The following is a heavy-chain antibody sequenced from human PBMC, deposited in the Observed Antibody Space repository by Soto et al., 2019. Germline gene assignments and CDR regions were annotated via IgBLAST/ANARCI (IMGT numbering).Heavy chain of an antibody. J-gene: IGHJ4*02. CDR1: GGSISSSSYY. V-gene: IGHV4-39*01. Sequence: SETLSLTCTVSGGSISSSSYYWGWIRQPPGKGLEWIGSIYYSGSTYYNPSLKSRVTISVDTSKNQFSLKLSSVTAADTAVYYCARQGYVWGSYRPIDYWGQGTLVTVSS. CDR3: ARQGYVWGSYRPIDY. D-gene: IGHD3-16*02. CDR2: IYYSGST.